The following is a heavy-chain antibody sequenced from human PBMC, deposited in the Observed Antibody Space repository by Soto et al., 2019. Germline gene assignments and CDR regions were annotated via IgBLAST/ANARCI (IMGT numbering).Heavy chain of an antibody. CDR2: ISGSGGST. CDR1: GFTFSSYG. CDR3: AKGRYSSGWYGVANDAFDI. D-gene: IGHD6-19*01. Sequence: VQLVESGGGVVQPGRSLRLSCAASGFTFSSYGMSWVRQAPGKGLEWVSAISGSGGSTYYADSVKGRFTISRDNSKNTLYLQMNSLRAEDTAVYYCAKGRYSSGWYGVANDAFDIWGQGTMVTVSS. J-gene: IGHJ3*02. V-gene: IGHV3-23*04.